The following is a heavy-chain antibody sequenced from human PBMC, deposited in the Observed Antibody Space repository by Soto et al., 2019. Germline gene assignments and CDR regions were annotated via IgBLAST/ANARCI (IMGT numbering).Heavy chain of an antibody. V-gene: IGHV3-30-3*01. CDR2: ISYDGSNK. Sequence: GGSLRLSCAASGFTFSSYAMHWVRQAPGKGLEWVAVISYDGSNKYYADSVKGRFTISRDNSKNTLYLQMNSLRAEDTAVYYCAREGRGSGDGGDYFDYWGQGTLVTVSS. J-gene: IGHJ4*02. CDR3: AREGRGSGDGGDYFDY. CDR1: GFTFSSYA. D-gene: IGHD7-27*01.